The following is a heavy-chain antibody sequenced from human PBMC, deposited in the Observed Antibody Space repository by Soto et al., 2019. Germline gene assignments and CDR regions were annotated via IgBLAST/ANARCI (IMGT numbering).Heavy chain of an antibody. CDR3: ARQIYDSDTGPNFQYYFDS. D-gene: IGHD3-22*01. CDR2: IYPEDSDT. J-gene: IGHJ4*02. Sequence: LGESLKISCKASGYSFTSYWIGWVRQMPGKGLELMGIIYPEDSDTRYSPSFRGQVTISADKSISTAYLQWSSLRASDTAMYYCARQIYDSDTGPNFQYYFDSWGQGTPVTVSS. CDR1: GYSFTSYW. V-gene: IGHV5-51*01.